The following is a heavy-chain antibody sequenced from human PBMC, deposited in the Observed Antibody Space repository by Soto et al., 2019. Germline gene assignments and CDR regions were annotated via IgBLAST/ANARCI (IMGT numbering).Heavy chain of an antibody. CDR2: MSFDGNHQ. CDR3: AKDRPSFGVGTLAY. Sequence: PGGSLRLSCAASGFTINRNYMYWVRQAPGKGLEWVAVMSFDGNHQHYADSVKGRFTISRDNSKNTLYLQMNSLRAEDTAVYYCAKDRPSFGVGTLAYWGQGTLVTVSS. V-gene: IGHV3-30*18. CDR1: GFTINRNY. D-gene: IGHD3-3*01. J-gene: IGHJ4*02.